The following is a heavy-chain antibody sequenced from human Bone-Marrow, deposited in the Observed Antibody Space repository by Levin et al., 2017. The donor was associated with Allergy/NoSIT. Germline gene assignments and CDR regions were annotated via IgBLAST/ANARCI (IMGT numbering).Heavy chain of an antibody. D-gene: IGHD2-15*01. Sequence: GESLKISCKASGYSFTSYAMNWVRQAPGQGLEWMGWINTNTGNPTNAQGFTGRFDFSLDTSVSTAYLQISGLKAEDTAVYYCASASCSGDICDFPPWGQGTLVTVSS. CDR3: ASASCSGDICDFPP. V-gene: IGHV7-4-1*02. J-gene: IGHJ5*02. CDR1: GYSFTSYA. CDR2: INTNTGNP.